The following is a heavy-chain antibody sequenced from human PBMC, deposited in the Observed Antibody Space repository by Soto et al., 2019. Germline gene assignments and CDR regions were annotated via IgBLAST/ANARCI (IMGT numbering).Heavy chain of an antibody. D-gene: IGHD3-3*01. CDR1: GGTFSSYT. CDR3: ARGPEQVLSVLRFLEWSQIDY. J-gene: IGHJ4*02. V-gene: IGHV1-69*02. Sequence: QVQLVQSGAEVKKPGSSVKVSCKASGGTFSSYTISWVRQAPGQGLEWMGRIIPILGIANYAQKFQGRVTITADKSTSTAYMELSSLSSDDTAVYYCARGPEQVLSVLRFLEWSQIDYWGQGTLVTVSS. CDR2: IIPILGIA.